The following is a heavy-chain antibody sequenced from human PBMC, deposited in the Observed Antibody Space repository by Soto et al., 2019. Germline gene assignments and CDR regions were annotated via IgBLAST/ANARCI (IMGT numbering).Heavy chain of an antibody. V-gene: IGHV4-61*01. CDR3: ARGGYCTSSSCYEDFYRGMDV. CDR1: GGSVRSGNHF. D-gene: IGHD2-2*01. Sequence: PSETLSLTCSVSGGSVRSGNHFWNWIRQPPGRGLEWLGYMYYTGVTNYNPSLKSRVSMSVNTSKDQFSLNLTSLTAADTAVYYCARGGYCTSSSCYEDFYRGMDVWGQGTTVTVSS. CDR2: MYYTGVT. J-gene: IGHJ6*02.